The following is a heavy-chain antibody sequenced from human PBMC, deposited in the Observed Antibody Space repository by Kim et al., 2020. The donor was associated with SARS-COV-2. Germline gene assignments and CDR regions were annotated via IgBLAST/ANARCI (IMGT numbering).Heavy chain of an antibody. J-gene: IGHJ1*01. Sequence: GGSLRLSCTTSGFTFTGYAMSWVRQAPGKGLEWVSRIDGGEGRTSYVDSVEGRFTISRDNSKNTLYLQMKTLRAEATAIYYCIKGGGGGVWGQ. CDR1: GFTFTGYA. CDR2: IDGGEGRT. D-gene: IGHD3-16*01. CDR3: IKGGGGGV. V-gene: IGHV3-23*01.